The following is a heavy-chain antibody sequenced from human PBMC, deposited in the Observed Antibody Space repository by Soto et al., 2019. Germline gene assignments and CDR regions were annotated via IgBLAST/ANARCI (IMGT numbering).Heavy chain of an antibody. CDR2: ISAYNGNT. CDR3: ARDGTSGVDYYYYYMDV. V-gene: IGHV1-18*01. CDR1: GYTFTSYG. J-gene: IGHJ6*03. D-gene: IGHD2-8*01. Sequence: ASVKVSCKASGYTFTSYGISWVRQAPGQGLEWMGWISAYNGNTNYAQKLQGRVTMTTDTSTSTAYMELRSLRSDDTAVYYCARDGTSGVDYYYYYMDVSGKGTTVTVSS.